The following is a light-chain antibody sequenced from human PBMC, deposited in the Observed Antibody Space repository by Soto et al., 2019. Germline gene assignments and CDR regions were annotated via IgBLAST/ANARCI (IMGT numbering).Light chain of an antibody. CDR1: QSVSSSY. CDR3: QQYGSSPLT. V-gene: IGKV3-20*01. J-gene: IGKJ4*01. CDR2: GAS. Sequence: EIVLTQSPRTLSLSPGERATLSCRASQSVSSSYLAWYQQKPGQATRLLIYGASSRATGIPDRFSGSGSGTDFTLTISRLEPEDFAVYYFQQYGSSPLTFGGGTKGEIK.